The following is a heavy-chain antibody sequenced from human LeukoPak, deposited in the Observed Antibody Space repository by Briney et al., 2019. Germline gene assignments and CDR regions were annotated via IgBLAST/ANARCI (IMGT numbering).Heavy chain of an antibody. J-gene: IGHJ4*02. D-gene: IGHD1-1*01. CDR1: GGTFSSDA. CDR3: AADGLEPGFGSVSGSFDY. V-gene: IGHV1-69*04. CDR2: IIPIFGIA. Sequence: SVKVSCKASGGTFSSDAISWVRQAAGQGLEWMGRIIPIFGIANYVQKFQCRVTINADKSTSTAYMELSSLRSEDTAVYSCAADGLEPGFGSVSGSFDYWGQGTLVTVSS.